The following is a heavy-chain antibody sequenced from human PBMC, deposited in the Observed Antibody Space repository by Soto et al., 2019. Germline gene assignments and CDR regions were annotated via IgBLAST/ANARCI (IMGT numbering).Heavy chain of an antibody. V-gene: IGHV3-23*01. Sequence: GGSLRLSCAASGFTFSSYAMSWVRQAPGKGLEWVSAISGSGGSTYYADSVKGRFTISRDNSKNTLYLQMNSLKAEDTAVYYCAKARITMVRGDLGLYWGQGTLVTVSS. CDR1: GFTFSSYA. J-gene: IGHJ4*02. CDR3: AKARITMVRGDLGLY. D-gene: IGHD3-10*01. CDR2: ISGSGGST.